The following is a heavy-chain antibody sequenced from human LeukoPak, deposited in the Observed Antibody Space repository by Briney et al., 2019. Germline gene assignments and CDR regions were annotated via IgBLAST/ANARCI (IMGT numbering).Heavy chain of an antibody. Sequence: GGSLRLSCSASGFTFSNYAIHWVRQAPGKGLEYVSTISDNGGNTNYADSVKGRFTISRDNSKNTLYLQMSSLRAEDTAVYYCVNGYSLGYWGQGTLVTVSS. J-gene: IGHJ4*02. CDR3: VNGYSLGY. V-gene: IGHV3-64D*06. D-gene: IGHD5-18*01. CDR1: GFTFSNYA. CDR2: ISDNGGNT.